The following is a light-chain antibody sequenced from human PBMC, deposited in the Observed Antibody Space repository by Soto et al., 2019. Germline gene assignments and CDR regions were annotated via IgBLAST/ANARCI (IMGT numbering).Light chain of an antibody. CDR2: GAS. CDR3: QQYGSSPRT. J-gene: IGKJ2*01. CDR1: QSVSSSY. V-gene: IGKV3-20*01. Sequence: EIVLTQSPGTLSLSPGERATLSCRASQSVSSSYLAWYQQKPGQAPRLLMYGASSRATGIPDRFSGSGSGTDFPLTISRLEPEDFAVYFCQQYGSSPRTFGQGTKLEIK.